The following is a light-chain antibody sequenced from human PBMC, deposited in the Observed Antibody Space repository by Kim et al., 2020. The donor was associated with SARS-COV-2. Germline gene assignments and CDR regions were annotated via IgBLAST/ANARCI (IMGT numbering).Light chain of an antibody. Sequence: GQSVPIACSGRLSHIGNNVVYWYQQRPGTAPKLLIYSDNQRPSGVPDRFSVSKSVTSVSLAISGLRSEDEADYYCAAWDDRLSGPVFGGGTQLTVL. CDR2: SDN. V-gene: IGLV1-47*02. J-gene: IGLJ3*02. CDR3: AAWDDRLSGPV. CDR1: LSHIGNNV.